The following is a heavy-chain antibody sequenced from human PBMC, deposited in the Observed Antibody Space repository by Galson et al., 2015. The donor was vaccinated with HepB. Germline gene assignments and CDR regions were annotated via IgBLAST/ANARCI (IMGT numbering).Heavy chain of an antibody. Sequence: SLRLSCAASGFTFSSYAMHWVRQAPGKGLEWVAVISYDGSNKYYADSVKGRFTISRDNSKNTLYLQMNSLRAEDTAVYYCARENYDSSGFFDYWGQGTPVTVSS. V-gene: IGHV3-30*04. D-gene: IGHD3-22*01. J-gene: IGHJ4*02. CDR1: GFTFSSYA. CDR2: ISYDGSNK. CDR3: ARENYDSSGFFDY.